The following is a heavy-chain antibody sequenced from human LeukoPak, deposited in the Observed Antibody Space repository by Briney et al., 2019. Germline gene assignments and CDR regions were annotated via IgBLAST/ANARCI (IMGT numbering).Heavy chain of an antibody. Sequence: SETLSLTCAVYGGSFSGYYWNWIRQPPGKGLEWIGEINHSGSTNYNPSLKSRVTISVDTSKNQFSLKLSSVTAADTAVYYCARGGPGYSSSWVDYWGQGTLVTVSS. D-gene: IGHD6-13*01. J-gene: IGHJ4*02. CDR2: INHSGST. CDR3: ARGGPGYSSSWVDY. CDR1: GGSFSGYY. V-gene: IGHV4-34*01.